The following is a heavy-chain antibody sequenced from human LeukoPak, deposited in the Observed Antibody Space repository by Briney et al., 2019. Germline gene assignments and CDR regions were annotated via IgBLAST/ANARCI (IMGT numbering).Heavy chain of an antibody. CDR2: ISWNSGSI. CDR3: AKALSLSSSGNYFDY. CDR1: GFSFDDYA. D-gene: IGHD6-13*01. J-gene: IGHJ4*02. V-gene: IGHV3-9*03. Sequence: GGSLRLSCAASGFSFDDYAMHWVRQAPGKGLEWVSGISWNSGSIAYADSVKGRFTIPRDNAKNSLYLQMNSLRAEDMALYYCAKALSLSSSGNYFDYWGEGTLVTVSS.